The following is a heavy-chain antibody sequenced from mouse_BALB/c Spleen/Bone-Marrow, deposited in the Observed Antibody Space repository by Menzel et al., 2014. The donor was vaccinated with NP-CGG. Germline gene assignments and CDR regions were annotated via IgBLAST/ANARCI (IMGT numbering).Heavy chain of an antibody. V-gene: IGHV1-54*01. D-gene: IGHD1-1*01. Sequence: QVQLQQSGAELVRPGTSVKVSCKASGYAFTNYLIEWVKQRPGQGLEWIGVIYPGSGGTNYNEKFRDEATLTADKSSSTAYMQLSSLTSDDSAVYFCARGTTVYYFDYWGQGTTLTVSS. J-gene: IGHJ2*01. CDR1: GYAFTNYL. CDR2: IYPGSGGT. CDR3: ARGTTVYYFDY.